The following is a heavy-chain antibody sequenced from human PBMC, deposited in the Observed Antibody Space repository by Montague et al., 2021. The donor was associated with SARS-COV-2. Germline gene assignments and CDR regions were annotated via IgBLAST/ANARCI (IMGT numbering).Heavy chain of an antibody. CDR3: ARVEGVLGGITHFDY. J-gene: IGHJ4*02. Sequence: SETLSLTCSVSGASMRSYYWTWVRQSPEKGLQWLGYIYYSGSTSYDPSLKSRLTMTVDTSKNQFTLRLMSVTAADAAAYYCARVEGVLGGITHFDYWGQGLPVTVSS. CDR1: GASMRSYY. CDR2: IYYSGST. V-gene: IGHV4-59*13. D-gene: IGHD3-10*01.